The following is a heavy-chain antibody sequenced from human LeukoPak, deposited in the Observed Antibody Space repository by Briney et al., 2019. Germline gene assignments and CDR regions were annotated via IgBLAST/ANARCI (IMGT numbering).Heavy chain of an antibody. CDR3: ARDDAVRTSWVAAYYYYGMDV. CDR1: GYTFTSYA. V-gene: IGHV7-4-1*02. Sequence: GASVKVSCKASGYTFTSYAMNWVRQAPGQGLEWMGWINTNTGNPTYAQGFTGRFVFSLDTSVSTAYLQISSLKAEDTAVYYCARDDAVRTSWVAAYYYYGMDVRGQGTTVTVSS. D-gene: IGHD2-15*01. CDR2: INTNTGNP. J-gene: IGHJ6*02.